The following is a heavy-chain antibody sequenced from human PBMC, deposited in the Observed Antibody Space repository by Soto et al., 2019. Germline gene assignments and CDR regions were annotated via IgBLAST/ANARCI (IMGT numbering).Heavy chain of an antibody. CDR2: IDPSDSYT. CDR1: GYSFTSYW. J-gene: IGHJ6*04. D-gene: IGHD6-6*01. V-gene: IGHV5-10-1*01. Sequence: GESLKISFKGSGYSFTSYWISWVRQMPGKGLEWMGRIDPSDSYTNYSPSFQGHVTISADKSISTAYLQWSSLKASDTAMYYCASPYSSSKYYGMDVWGKGTTVTVSS. CDR3: ASPYSSSKYYGMDV.